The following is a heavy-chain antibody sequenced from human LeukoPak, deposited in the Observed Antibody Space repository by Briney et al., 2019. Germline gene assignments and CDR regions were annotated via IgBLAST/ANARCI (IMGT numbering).Heavy chain of an antibody. D-gene: IGHD3-10*01. Sequence: ESGPTLVNPTQTLTLTCTFSGFSLNTSGVGVGWIRQPPGKALEWLALIYWDDAKRYSPSLKSRLTITKDTSKNQVVLTMTNMGPVEQAPYYRATRTLSIFRGDDAFDIRGRGTMVMVSS. CDR1: GFSLNTSGVG. CDR2: IYWDDAK. V-gene: IGHV2-5*02. CDR3: ATRTLSIFRGDDAFDI. J-gene: IGHJ3*02.